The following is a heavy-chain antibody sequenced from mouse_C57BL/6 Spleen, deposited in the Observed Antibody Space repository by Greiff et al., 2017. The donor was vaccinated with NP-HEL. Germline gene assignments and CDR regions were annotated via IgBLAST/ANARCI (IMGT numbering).Heavy chain of an antibody. J-gene: IGHJ3*01. D-gene: IGHD1-2*01. CDR2: IYPGSGNT. V-gene: IGHV1-66*01. Sequence: QVQLQQSGPELVKPGASVKLSCKASGYSFTSYYIHWVKQRPGQGLEWIGWIYPGSGNTKYNEKFKGKATLTADTSSSTAYMQLSSLTSEDSAVYCCAKSDTTAGAWFAYWGQGTLVTVSA. CDR3: AKSDTTAGAWFAY. CDR1: GYSFTSYY.